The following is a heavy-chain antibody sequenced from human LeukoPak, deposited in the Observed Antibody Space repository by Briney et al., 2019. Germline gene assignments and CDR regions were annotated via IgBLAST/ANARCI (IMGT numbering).Heavy chain of an antibody. D-gene: IGHD3-22*01. V-gene: IGHV4-59*01. CDR3: ARGLSDSSGYYYGGRFDP. CDR2: IYYSKST. Sequence: SETLFLTCTVSGGSISSYYWSWIRQPPGKGPEWIGYIYYSKSTNYNPSLKSRVTISGDTSKNQFSLKLSSVTAADTAVYYRARGLSDSSGYYYGGRFDPWGQGTLVTVSS. CDR1: GGSISSYY. J-gene: IGHJ5*02.